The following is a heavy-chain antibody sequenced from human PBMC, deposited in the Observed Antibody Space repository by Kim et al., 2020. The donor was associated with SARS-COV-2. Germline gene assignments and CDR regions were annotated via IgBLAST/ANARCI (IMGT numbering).Heavy chain of an antibody. Sequence: QKFRGRVTITANGSTSTAYMDLSSLRSEDTAVYYCAREGRRFGELFFDYWGQGTLVTVSS. CDR3: AREGRRFGELFFDY. D-gene: IGHD3-10*01. V-gene: IGHV1-69*01. J-gene: IGHJ4*02.